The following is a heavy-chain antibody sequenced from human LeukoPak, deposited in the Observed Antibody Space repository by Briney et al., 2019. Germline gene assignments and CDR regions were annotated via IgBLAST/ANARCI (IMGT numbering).Heavy chain of an antibody. V-gene: IGHV3-30-3*01. Sequence: GGSLRLSCAASGFTFSSYALHWVRQAPGKRLEWVAVVSYDGGNKYYADSVKGRFTISRDNSKNTLYVQMNSLRAEDTAVYYCARAQSIDGSGSTYYSYYTMDVWGQGTTVTVSS. J-gene: IGHJ6*02. D-gene: IGHD3-10*01. CDR3: ARAQSIDGSGSTYYSYYTMDV. CDR2: VSYDGGNK. CDR1: GFTFSSYA.